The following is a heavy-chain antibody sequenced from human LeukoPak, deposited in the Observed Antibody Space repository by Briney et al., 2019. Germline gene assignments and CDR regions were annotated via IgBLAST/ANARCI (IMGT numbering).Heavy chain of an antibody. J-gene: IGHJ4*02. CDR3: ARAGGYCGRISCPYFFDY. D-gene: IGHD2-15*01. Sequence: ASVKVSCKASGYAFTSYDINWVRQATGQGLEWMGWMNPNSGNTGYAQKFQGRVTMTRNTSISTAYMELSSLRSEDTAVYYCARAGGYCGRISCPYFFDYWGQGSLVAVSS. CDR1: GYAFTSYD. V-gene: IGHV1-8*01. CDR2: MNPNSGNT.